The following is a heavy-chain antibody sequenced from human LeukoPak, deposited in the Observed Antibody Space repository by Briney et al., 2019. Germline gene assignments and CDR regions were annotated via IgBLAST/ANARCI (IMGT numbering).Heavy chain of an antibody. D-gene: IGHD2-21*02. CDR3: AKDPSLYCGGDCYRNEFYFDY. J-gene: IGHJ4*02. CDR2: ISSSGSTI. CDR1: GFTFSDYY. Sequence: GGSLRLSCAASGFTFSDYYMSWIRQAPGKGLEWVSYISSSGSTIYYADSVKGRFTISRDNAKNSLYLQMNSLRAEDTAVYYCAKDPSLYCGGDCYRNEFYFDYWGQGTLATVSS. V-gene: IGHV3-11*01.